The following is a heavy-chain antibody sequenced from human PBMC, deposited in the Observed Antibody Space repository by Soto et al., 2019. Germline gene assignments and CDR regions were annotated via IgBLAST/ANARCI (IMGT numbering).Heavy chain of an antibody. J-gene: IGHJ4*02. CDR2: ISVYNGNI. CDR1: GYMFNTYG. Sequence: QVQLLQSGAEVKKPGASVKVSCKASGYMFNTYGITWVRQAPGQGLEWMGWISVYNGNIDYAQKFEGRVTMTTDTSTSTAYMELKSLTSDDTAVYYCARTYGSGDYFLPFEYWGQGTPVSVSP. D-gene: IGHD3-10*01. V-gene: IGHV1-18*01. CDR3: ARTYGSGDYFLPFEY.